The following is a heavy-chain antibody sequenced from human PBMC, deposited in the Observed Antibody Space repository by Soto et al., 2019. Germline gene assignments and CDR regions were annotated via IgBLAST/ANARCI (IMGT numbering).Heavy chain of an antibody. Sequence: PSETLSLTCAVSGGSISSSNWWSWVRQPPGKGLEWIEEIYHSGSTNYNPSLKSRFTFSVDLSKNQFSLKLSSVTAADTAVYYCARACYYYGSGTYFDYWGQGTLVTVS. D-gene: IGHD3-10*01. J-gene: IGHJ4*02. CDR3: ARACYYYGSGTYFDY. V-gene: IGHV4-4*02. CDR1: GGSISSSNW. CDR2: IYHSGST.